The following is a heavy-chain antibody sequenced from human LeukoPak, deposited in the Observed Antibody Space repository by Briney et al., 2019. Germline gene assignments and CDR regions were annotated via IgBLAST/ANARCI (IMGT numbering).Heavy chain of an antibody. Sequence: SVTVSCKASGGTFSSYAISWVRQAPGQGLEWMGGIIPIFGTANYAQKFQGRVTITADESTSTAYMELSSLRSEDTAVYYCARDGPEQLWLPDYWGQGTLVTVSS. CDR2: IIPIFGTA. V-gene: IGHV1-69*13. D-gene: IGHD5-18*01. J-gene: IGHJ4*02. CDR3: ARDGPEQLWLPDY. CDR1: GGTFSSYA.